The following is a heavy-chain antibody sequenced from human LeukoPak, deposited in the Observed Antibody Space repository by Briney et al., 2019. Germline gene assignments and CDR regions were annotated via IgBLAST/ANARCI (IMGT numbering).Heavy chain of an antibody. D-gene: IGHD3-22*01. Sequence: ASVKVSCKASGGTFSSYAISWVRQAPGQGLEWVGWINPNSGGTNYAQKFQGRVTMTRDTSISTAYMELSRLRSDDTAEYYCARALYYDSSGYYSSSYYYFQHWGQGTLVTVSS. J-gene: IGHJ1*01. CDR2: INPNSGGT. CDR1: GGTFSSYA. CDR3: ARALYYDSSGYYSSSYYYFQH. V-gene: IGHV1-2*02.